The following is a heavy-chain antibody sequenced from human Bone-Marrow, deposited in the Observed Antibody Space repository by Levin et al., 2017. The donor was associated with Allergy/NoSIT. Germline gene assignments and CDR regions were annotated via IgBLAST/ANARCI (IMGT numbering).Heavy chain of an antibody. CDR3: ARVPIEDGYRHFDY. J-gene: IGHJ4*02. CDR1: GFTFSTSR. V-gene: IGHV3-21*01. CDR2: ISGNSGYI. D-gene: IGHD5-24*01. Sequence: PGGSLRLSCAASGFTFSTSRMNWVRQAPGKGLEWVSSISGNSGYIYYADSVKGRFTISRDNAKKSLYLHMSSLRADDAAVYYCARVPIEDGYRHFDYWGQGTLVTVSS.